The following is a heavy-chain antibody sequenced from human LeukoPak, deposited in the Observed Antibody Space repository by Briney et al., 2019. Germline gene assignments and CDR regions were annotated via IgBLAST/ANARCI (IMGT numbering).Heavy chain of an antibody. CDR3: VKVWDSSGYYYYFDY. CDR1: GFSFSSYA. V-gene: IGHV3-23*01. J-gene: IGHJ4*02. Sequence: PGWSLRLSCTATGFSFSSYAKRSVRQAPRKSLQSISHLSRSGGNTYYADSVKGHFTISRDNSKNTLYLQMNSLRADDTAVYYCVKVWDSSGYYYYFDYWGQGTLVTVSS. CDR2: LSRSGGNT. D-gene: IGHD3-22*01.